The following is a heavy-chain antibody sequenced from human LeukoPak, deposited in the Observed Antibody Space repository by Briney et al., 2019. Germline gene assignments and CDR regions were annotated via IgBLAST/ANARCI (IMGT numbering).Heavy chain of an antibody. D-gene: IGHD4-23*01. CDR3: AKEARWVPDY. CDR2: ISYDGSNK. V-gene: IGHV3-30*04. Sequence: GGSLRLSCAASGFTFSSYAMHWVRQAPGKGLEWVTIISYDGSNKYYADSVKGRFTISRDNSKNTLYLQMNSLRAEDTAVYYCAKEARWVPDYWGQGTLVTVSS. CDR1: GFTFSSYA. J-gene: IGHJ4*02.